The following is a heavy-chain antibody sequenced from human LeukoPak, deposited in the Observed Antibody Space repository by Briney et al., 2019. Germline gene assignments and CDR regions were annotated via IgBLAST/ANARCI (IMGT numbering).Heavy chain of an antibody. Sequence: GGSLRLSCVASGFTFSSFQMNWVRQAPGKGLEWVSAISGSGGSTYYADSVKGRFTISRDNSKNTLYLQMNSLRAEDTAVYYCAKDSYSSGWSIDYWGQGILVTVS. D-gene: IGHD6-19*01. V-gene: IGHV3-23*01. CDR3: AKDSYSSGWSIDY. CDR2: ISGSGGST. CDR1: GFTFSSFQ. J-gene: IGHJ4*02.